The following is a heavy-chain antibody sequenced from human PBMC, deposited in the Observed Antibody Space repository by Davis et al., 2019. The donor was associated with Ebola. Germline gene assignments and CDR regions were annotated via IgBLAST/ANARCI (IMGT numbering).Heavy chain of an antibody. Sequence: GGSLRLSCKGSGYSFTSYWIGWVRQMPGKGLEWMGIIYPGDSDTRYSPSFQGQVTISADKSISTAYLQWSSLKASDTAMYYCARHSYSRGYSYGLAYYYYGMDVWGQGTMVTVSS. V-gene: IGHV5-51*01. CDR2: IYPGDSDT. J-gene: IGHJ6*02. D-gene: IGHD5-18*01. CDR1: GYSFTSYW. CDR3: ARHSYSRGYSYGLAYYYYGMDV.